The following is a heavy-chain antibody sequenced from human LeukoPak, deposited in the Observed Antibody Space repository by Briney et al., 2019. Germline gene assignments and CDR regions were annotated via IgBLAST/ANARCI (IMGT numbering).Heavy chain of an antibody. V-gene: IGHV3-48*03. J-gene: IGHJ4*02. Sequence: PGGSLRLSCAASGFTFSSYEMNWVRRAPGKGLEWVSYISSSGSTIYYADSVKGRFTISRDNAKNSLYLQMNSLRAEDTAVYYCARQSIVVVPAEIDYWGQGTLVTVSS. CDR3: ARQSIVVVPAEIDY. D-gene: IGHD2-2*01. CDR2: ISSSGSTI. CDR1: GFTFSSYE.